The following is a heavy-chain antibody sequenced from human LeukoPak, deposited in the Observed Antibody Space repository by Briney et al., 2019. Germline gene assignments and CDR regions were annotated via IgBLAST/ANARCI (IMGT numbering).Heavy chain of an antibody. CDR2: ISSSSTYI. CDR1: GLTLSSYS. D-gene: IGHD1-1*01. J-gene: IGHJ3*02. V-gene: IGHV3-21*01. CDR3: ARDHEQVVQLDAFDI. Sequence: GGSLRPSSAAYGLTLSSYSMNWDRPPPGEGLEWVSSISSSSTYIYYADSVKGRFTISRDDAKNSLYLQMNSLRAEDTAVYYCARDHEQVVQLDAFDIWGQGTMVTVSS.